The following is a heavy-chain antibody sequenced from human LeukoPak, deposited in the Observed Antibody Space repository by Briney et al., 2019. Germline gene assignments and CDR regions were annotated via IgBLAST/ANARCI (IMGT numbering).Heavy chain of an antibody. CDR1: GFTFNTYS. J-gene: IGHJ3*01. V-gene: IGHV3-48*01. CDR2: ISSTSTTI. Sequence: PGGSLRLSCAASGFTFNTYSMSWVRQAPGKGLEWLSYISSTSTTIYYADSVKGRFTISRDNSKDTLYLQMNSLRAEDTAIYYCARDIQLSTWGLGTMVTVSS. D-gene: IGHD5-24*01. CDR3: ARDIQLST.